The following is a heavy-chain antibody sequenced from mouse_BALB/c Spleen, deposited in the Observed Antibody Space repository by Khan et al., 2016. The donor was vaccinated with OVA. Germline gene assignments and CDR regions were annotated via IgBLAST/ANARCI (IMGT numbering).Heavy chain of an antibody. CDR3: ARMARK. Sequence: MQLEESGAELVKSGATVKLSCTASGLNIKDTYMHWLKQWPEQSKTRLGRIDTPTGNTTQQPKFTGKATITADTSSNTAYLQLSSLTSEDTAVYYCARMARKWGQGTTLTVSS. J-gene: IGHJ2*01. CDR1: GLNIKDTY. CDR2: IDTPTGNT. V-gene: IGHV14-3*02.